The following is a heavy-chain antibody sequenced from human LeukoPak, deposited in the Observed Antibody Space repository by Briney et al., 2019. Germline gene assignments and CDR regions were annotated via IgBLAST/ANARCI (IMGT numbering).Heavy chain of an antibody. D-gene: IGHD1-26*01. CDR1: GHTFTSYG. Sequence: GASVKVSCKASGHTFTSYGISWVRQAPGQGLEWMGWISAYNGNTNYAQKLQGRVTMTTDTSTSTAYMELRSLRSDDTAVYYCARVPREAVRNWFDPWGQGTLVTVSS. CDR2: ISAYNGNT. J-gene: IGHJ5*02. CDR3: ARVPREAVRNWFDP. V-gene: IGHV1-18*01.